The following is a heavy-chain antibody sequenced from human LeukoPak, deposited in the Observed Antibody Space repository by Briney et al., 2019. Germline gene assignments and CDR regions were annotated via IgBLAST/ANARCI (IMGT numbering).Heavy chain of an antibody. CDR2: IYYSGST. V-gene: IGHV4-59*01. Sequence: SETLSLTCTVSGGSISSYYWSWIRQPPGKGLEWIGYIYYSGSTNYNPSLKSRVTISVDTSKNQFSLKLSSVTAADTAVYYCARDGGYSSGWYDHYYYHGMDVWGQGTTVTVSS. J-gene: IGHJ6*02. CDR3: ARDGGYSSGWYDHYYYHGMDV. D-gene: IGHD6-19*01. CDR1: GGSISSYY.